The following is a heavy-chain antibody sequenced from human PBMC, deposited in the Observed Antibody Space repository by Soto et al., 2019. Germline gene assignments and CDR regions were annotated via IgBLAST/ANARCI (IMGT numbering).Heavy chain of an antibody. CDR3: AKIGPYYYYGMDV. CDR2: ISSGGGGT. J-gene: IGHJ6*02. V-gene: IGHV3-23*01. CDR1: GFPFSTYW. Sequence: GGSLRLSCAASGFPFSTYWMHWVRQAPGKGPEWVSRISSGGGGTDYADSVKGRFTISRDNSKNTLYLQMNSLRAEDTAVYYCAKIGPYYYYGMDVWGQGTTVTVSS.